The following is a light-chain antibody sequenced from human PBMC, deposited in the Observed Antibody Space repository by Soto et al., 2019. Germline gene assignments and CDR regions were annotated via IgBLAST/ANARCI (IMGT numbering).Light chain of an antibody. J-gene: IGKJ5*01. CDR1: QSISSF. CDR3: QQYGSSPSIT. V-gene: IGKV3-20*01. CDR2: DAS. Sequence: EIVLTQSPCTLSFSPWERSTLSFRASQSISSFLAWYQQKPGQAPRLLIYDASSRATGIPARFSGSGSGTDFTLTISRLEPEDFAVYYCQQYGSSPSITFGQGTRLEIK.